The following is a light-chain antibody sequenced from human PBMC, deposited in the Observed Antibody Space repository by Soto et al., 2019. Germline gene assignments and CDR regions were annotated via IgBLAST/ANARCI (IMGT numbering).Light chain of an antibody. CDR1: QSISSY. CDR3: QQSYSTPWT. Sequence: QMTQSPSSLSASLRDRVTITCRASQSISSYLNWYQQKPGKAPKLLIYAASSLQSGVPSRFSGSGSGTDFTLTISSLQPEDFATYYCQQSYSTPWTFGQGTNVDI. V-gene: IGKV1-39*01. CDR2: AAS. J-gene: IGKJ1*01.